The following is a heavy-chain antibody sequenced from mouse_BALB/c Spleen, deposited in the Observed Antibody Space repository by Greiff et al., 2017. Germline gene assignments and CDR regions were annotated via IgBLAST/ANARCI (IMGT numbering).Heavy chain of an antibody. CDR1: GFTFNTYA. J-gene: IGHJ4*01. CDR3: VTTPAMDY. V-gene: IGHV10-1*02. Sequence: EVKLMESGGGLVQPKGSLKLSCAASGFTFNTYAMNWVRQAPGKGLEWVARIRSKSNNYATYYADSVKDRFTISRDDSQSMLYLQMNNLKTEDTAMYYCVTTPAMDYWGQGTSVTVSS. CDR2: IRSKSNNYAT. D-gene: IGHD1-1*01.